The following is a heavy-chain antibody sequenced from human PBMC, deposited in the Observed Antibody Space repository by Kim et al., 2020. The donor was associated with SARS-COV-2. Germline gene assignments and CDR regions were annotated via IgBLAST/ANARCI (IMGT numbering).Heavy chain of an antibody. J-gene: IGHJ6*02. CDR3: ARYCSGGSCYSYYYYGMDV. D-gene: IGHD2-15*01. V-gene: IGHV3-74*01. Sequence: GRFTSSRDNAKNTLYLQMNSLRAEDTAVYYCARYCSGGSCYSYYYYGMDVWGQGTTVTVSS.